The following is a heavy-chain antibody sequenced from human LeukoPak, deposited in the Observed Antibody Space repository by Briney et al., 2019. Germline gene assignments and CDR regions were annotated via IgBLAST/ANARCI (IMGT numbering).Heavy chain of an antibody. CDR2: IIPILGTA. Sequence: SVTVSCKASGGTFSSYAISWVRQAPGQGLEWMGGIIPILGTANYAQKFQGRVTITADESTSTAYMELSSLRSEDTAVYYCARDRRHWSGGMDVWGKGTTVTVSS. D-gene: IGHD2-8*02. J-gene: IGHJ6*04. CDR3: ARDRRHWSGGMDV. V-gene: IGHV1-69*13. CDR1: GGTFSSYA.